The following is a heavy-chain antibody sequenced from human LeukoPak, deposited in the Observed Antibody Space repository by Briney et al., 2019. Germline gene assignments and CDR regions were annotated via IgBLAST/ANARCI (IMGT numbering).Heavy chain of an antibody. CDR1: GFRFDDNA. D-gene: IGHD3-22*01. Sequence: GGSLRLSCVTSGFRFDDNAMSLVRQAPGKGLEWVGLIRSNVFGGTTEYPASVRGRFSISSDDSKSIAYLQMNSLKTEDSAIYYCTKLHFHDSSGYYTLLPLGAFDIWGQGTMVTVSS. J-gene: IGHJ3*02. CDR3: TKLHFHDSSGYYTLLPLGAFDI. CDR2: IRSNVFGGTT. V-gene: IGHV3-49*04.